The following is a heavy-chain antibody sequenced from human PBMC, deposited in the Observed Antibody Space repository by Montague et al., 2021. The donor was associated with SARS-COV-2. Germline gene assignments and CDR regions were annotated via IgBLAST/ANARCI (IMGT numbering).Heavy chain of an antibody. CDR1: GYRFSNYW. CDR3: ARLSHSGYDWLYGMDV. CDR2: IYPGDSDT. J-gene: IGHJ6*02. D-gene: IGHD5-12*01. Sequence: QSGAEVKKPGESLKISCQGSGYRFSNYWIAWVRQTPGRGLEWMGVIYPGDSDTRYSPSFQGQVTISADKSISTAYLQWSSLKASDTAMYYCARLSHSGYDWLYGMDVWGQGTTVTVSS. V-gene: IGHV5-51*03.